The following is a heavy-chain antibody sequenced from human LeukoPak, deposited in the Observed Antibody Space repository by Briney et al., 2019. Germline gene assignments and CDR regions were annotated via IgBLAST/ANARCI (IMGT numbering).Heavy chain of an antibody. CDR2: ISSDATNI. J-gene: IGHJ4*02. CDR3: ARGGSGSGDC. Sequence: PGGSLRLSCAVSGFTFSIYGMNWVRQAPGKGLEWVSSISSDATNIYYADSVKGRFTVSRDNAKNSLFLEMNSLRAEDTAVYYCARGGSGSGDCWGQGTLVTVSS. CDR1: GFTFSIYG. V-gene: IGHV3-21*01. D-gene: IGHD2-15*01.